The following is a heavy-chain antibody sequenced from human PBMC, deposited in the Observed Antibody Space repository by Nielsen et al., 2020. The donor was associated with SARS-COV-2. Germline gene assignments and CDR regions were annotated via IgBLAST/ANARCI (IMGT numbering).Heavy chain of an antibody. CDR3: ARTGGGYSSSSWGY. V-gene: IGHV4-39*01. CDR1: GCSISSSSYY. CDR2: IYYSGST. Sequence: SETLSLTCTVSGCSISSSSYYWGWIRQPPGKGLEWIGSIYYSGSTYYNPSLKSRVTISVDTSKNQFSLKLSSVTAADTAVYYCARTGGGYSSSSWGYWGQGTLVTVSS. D-gene: IGHD6-6*01. J-gene: IGHJ4*02.